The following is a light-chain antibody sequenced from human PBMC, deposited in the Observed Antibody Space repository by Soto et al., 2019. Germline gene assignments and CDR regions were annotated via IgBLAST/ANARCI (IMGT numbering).Light chain of an antibody. CDR3: QHCDYRPI. CDR1: QDITSY. V-gene: IGKV1-33*01. Sequence: DIQMTQSPSSLSASVGDRVTITCQASQDITSYLNWYQHKPGKAPKLLIYDASILEAVVPPRFSGSGSGTDFTLTISSLQPEDVATYYCQHCDYRPIFGPGTTVDFK. J-gene: IGKJ3*01. CDR2: DAS.